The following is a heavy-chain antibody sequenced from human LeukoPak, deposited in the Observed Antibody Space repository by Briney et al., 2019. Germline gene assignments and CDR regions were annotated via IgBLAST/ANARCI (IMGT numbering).Heavy chain of an antibody. J-gene: IGHJ3*02. CDR2: ISSSSSYI. D-gene: IGHD4-17*01. Sequence: PGGSLRLSCAASGFTFSSYSVNWVRQAPGKGLEWVSSISSSSSYIYYADSVKGRFTISRDNAKNSLYLQMNSLRAEDTAVYYCAREGLTVAFDIWGQGTMVTVSS. V-gene: IGHV3-21*01. CDR3: AREGLTVAFDI. CDR1: GFTFSSYS.